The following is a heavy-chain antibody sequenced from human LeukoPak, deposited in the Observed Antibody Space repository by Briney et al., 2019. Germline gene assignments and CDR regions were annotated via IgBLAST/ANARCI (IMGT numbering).Heavy chain of an antibody. V-gene: IGHV3-21*01. CDR2: ISSSSSYI. Sequence: PGGSLRLSCAASGFTFSSYSMNWVRQAPGKGLEWVSSISSSSSYIYYADSVKGRFTISRDNAKNSLYLQMNSLRAEDTAVYYCARDVPHYGSGSPPLVYYYYGMDVWGQGTTVTVSS. CDR3: ARDVPHYGSGSPPLVYYYYGMDV. CDR1: GFTFSSYS. D-gene: IGHD3-10*01. J-gene: IGHJ6*02.